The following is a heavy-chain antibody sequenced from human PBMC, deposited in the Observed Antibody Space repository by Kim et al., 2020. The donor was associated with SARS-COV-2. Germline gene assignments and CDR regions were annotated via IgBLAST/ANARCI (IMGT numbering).Heavy chain of an antibody. V-gene: IGHV3-33*01. Sequence: GGSLRLSCAASGFTFSSYAMHWVRQAPGKGLEWVAVIWYDGSNKYYADSVKGRFTISRDNSKNTLYLQMNSLRAEDTAVYYCAASSSGYSSSWYFALGYWGQGTLVTVSS. CDR2: IWYDGSNK. CDR1: GFTFSSYA. D-gene: IGHD6-13*01. CDR3: AASSSGYSSSWYFALGY. J-gene: IGHJ4*02.